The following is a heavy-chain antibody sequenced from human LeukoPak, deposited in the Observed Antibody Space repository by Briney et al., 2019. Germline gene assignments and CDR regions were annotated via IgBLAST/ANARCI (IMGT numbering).Heavy chain of an antibody. D-gene: IGHD1-1*01. V-gene: IGHV4-34*01. J-gene: IGHJ4*02. CDR2: INHSGGT. CDR3: ARDRGTWNDDGFDY. Sequence: PSETLSLTCAVYGGSFSGYYWSWIRQPPGKGLEWIGEINHSGGTNHNPSLKNRVTTSIDTSKNQFSLKLSSVTAADTAVYYCARDRGTWNDDGFDYWGQGTLVTVSS. CDR1: GGSFSGYY.